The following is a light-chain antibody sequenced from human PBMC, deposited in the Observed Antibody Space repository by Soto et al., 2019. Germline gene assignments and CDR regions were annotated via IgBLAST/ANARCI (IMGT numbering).Light chain of an antibody. V-gene: IGKV3-20*01. CDR2: GAS. CDR1: QSISSSY. J-gene: IGKJ5*01. Sequence: VLTQSPVTLSLSPGEGATLSCRASQSISSSYLSWYQQKPGQAPRLVIYGASTRATGIPARFSGSGSGTDFTLTISRLEPEDFAVYYCQQYGISPRTFGQGTRLEIK. CDR3: QQYGISPRT.